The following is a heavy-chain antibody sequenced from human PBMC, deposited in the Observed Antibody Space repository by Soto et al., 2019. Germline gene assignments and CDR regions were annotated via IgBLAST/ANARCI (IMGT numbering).Heavy chain of an antibody. J-gene: IGHJ4*02. CDR2: MNPNSGNT. V-gene: IGHV1-8*01. CDR3: ARKYCISTSCYASFDY. D-gene: IGHD2-2*01. CDR1: GYTFTSYD. Sequence: QVQLVQSGAEVRKPGASVKVSCKASGYTFTSYDINWVRQTTGQGLEWMGWMNPNSGNTGYAQKFQGRVTMTXXTXIXXAYMALSSLRSEDTAVYYCARKYCISTSCYASFDYWGQGTLVTVSS.